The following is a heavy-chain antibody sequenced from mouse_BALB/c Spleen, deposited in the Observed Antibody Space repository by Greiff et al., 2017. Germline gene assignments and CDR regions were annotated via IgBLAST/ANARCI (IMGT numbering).Heavy chain of an antibody. CDR1: GYSITSGYS. CDR3: ARSNSLLRLNYFDD. Sequence: VQLQQSGPDLVKPSQSLSLTCTVTGYSITSGYSWHWIRQFPGNKLEWMGYIHYSGSTNYNPSLKSRISITRDTSKNQFFLQLNSVTTEDTATYYCARSNSLLRLNYFDDWGQGTTLTVSS. J-gene: IGHJ2*01. CDR2: IHYSGST. V-gene: IGHV3-1*02. D-gene: IGHD1-2*01.